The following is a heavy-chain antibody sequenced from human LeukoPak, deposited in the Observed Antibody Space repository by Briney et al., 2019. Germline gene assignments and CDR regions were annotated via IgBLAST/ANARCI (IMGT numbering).Heavy chain of an antibody. CDR1: GYSFTGYW. J-gene: IGHJ5*02. V-gene: IGHV5-51*01. CDR2: IYPGDSET. D-gene: IGHD5-18*01. CDR3: ARSRSGYSYGGIDP. Sequence: PGESLKISCKGSGYSFTGYWIAWVRQMPGKGLEWMGIIYPGDSETRYSPSFRGQVTISADKSIRTAYLQWSSLKASDTAMYYCARSRSGYSYGGIDPWGQGTLVTVSS.